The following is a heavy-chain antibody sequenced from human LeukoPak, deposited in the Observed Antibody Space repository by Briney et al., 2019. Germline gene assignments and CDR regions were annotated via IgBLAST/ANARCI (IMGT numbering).Heavy chain of an antibody. Sequence: SVKVSCKASGGTFSSYAISWVRQAPGQGLEWMGRIIPIFGIANYAQKFQGRVTITADKSTSTAYMELSSLRSEDTAVYYCARDTLAYCGGDCYSKDDYWGRGTLVTVSS. CDR3: ARDTLAYCGGDCYSKDDY. D-gene: IGHD2-21*02. V-gene: IGHV1-69*04. CDR2: IIPIFGIA. J-gene: IGHJ4*02. CDR1: GGTFSSYA.